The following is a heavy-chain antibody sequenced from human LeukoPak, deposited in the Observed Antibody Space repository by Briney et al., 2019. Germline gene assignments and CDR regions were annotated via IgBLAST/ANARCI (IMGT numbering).Heavy chain of an antibody. V-gene: IGHV4-34*01. D-gene: IGHD4-17*01. Sequence: SGTLSLTCAVYRGSFSGYYWSWIRQPPWRGREWIGEINHSGSTNYNPSLKSRVTISVDTSKNQFSLTLSPVTAADKAVYYCARAGLNGDVDYWGQGTLVTVSS. CDR3: ARAGLNGDVDY. CDR1: RGSFSGYY. CDR2: INHSGST. J-gene: IGHJ4*02.